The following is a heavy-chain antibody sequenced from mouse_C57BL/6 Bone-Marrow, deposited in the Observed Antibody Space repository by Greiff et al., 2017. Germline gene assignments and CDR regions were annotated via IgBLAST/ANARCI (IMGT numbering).Heavy chain of an antibody. V-gene: IGHV5-12*01. D-gene: IGHD2-1*01. CDR3: ARYYGNSPGAMDY. CDR2: ISNGGGST. Sequence: EVKLVESGGGLVQPGGSLKLSCAASGFTFSDYYMYWVRQTLEKRLEWVAYISNGGGSTYYPATVTGRFTIARDNAKNTRYLQMSRLKSEYTAMYYCARYYGNSPGAMDYWGQGTSVTVSS. J-gene: IGHJ4*01. CDR1: GFTFSDYY.